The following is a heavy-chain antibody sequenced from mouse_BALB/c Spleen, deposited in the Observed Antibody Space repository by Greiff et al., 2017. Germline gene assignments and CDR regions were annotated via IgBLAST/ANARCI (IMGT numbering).Heavy chain of an antibody. CDR3: ARERPYYGYGIPYAMDY. Sequence: EVQLQQSGPELVKPGASVKMSCKASGYTFTDYYMKWVKQSHGKSLEWIGDINPNNGDTFYNQKFKGKATLTVDKSSSTAYMQLNSLTSEDSAVYYCARERPYYGYGIPYAMDYWGQGTSVTVSS. V-gene: IGHV1-26*01. CDR2: INPNNGDT. D-gene: IGHD2-2*01. J-gene: IGHJ4*01. CDR1: GYTFTDYY.